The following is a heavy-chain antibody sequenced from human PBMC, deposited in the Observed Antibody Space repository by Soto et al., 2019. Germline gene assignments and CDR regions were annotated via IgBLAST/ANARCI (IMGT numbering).Heavy chain of an antibody. Sequence: PSETLSLTCIVSGGSISRYFWSWVRQPPGKGLEWIGYIHYNGNTRYNPSLKGRVTKSIDPSQNQFSLRLTSVTAADTAVYYCARIYGDYDDFFDYWGQGTLVTVSS. J-gene: IGHJ4*02. V-gene: IGHV4-59*01. CDR3: ARIYGDYDDFFDY. D-gene: IGHD4-17*01. CDR2: IHYNGNT. CDR1: GGSISRYF.